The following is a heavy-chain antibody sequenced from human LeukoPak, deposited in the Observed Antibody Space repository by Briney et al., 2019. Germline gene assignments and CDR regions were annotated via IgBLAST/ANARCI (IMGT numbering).Heavy chain of an antibody. CDR2: IYYSGST. CDR3: ARYTAAGTGY. Sequence: SETLSLTCTVSGGSISSYYWSWIRRPPGKGLEWIGYIYYSGSTNYNPSLKSRVTISVDTSKNQFSLKLSSVTAADTAVYYCARYTAAGTGYWGQGTLVTVSS. D-gene: IGHD6-13*01. CDR1: GGSISSYY. V-gene: IGHV4-59*08. J-gene: IGHJ4*02.